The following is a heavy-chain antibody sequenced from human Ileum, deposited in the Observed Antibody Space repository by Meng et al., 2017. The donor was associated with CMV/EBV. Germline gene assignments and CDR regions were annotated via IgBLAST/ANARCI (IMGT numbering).Heavy chain of an antibody. Sequence: GGSLRLSCAASGFTFSSYAMSWVRQAPGKGLEWVSSISSSSSYIYYADSVKGRFTISRDNAKNSLYLQMNSLRAEDTAVYYCAREGVGYSYGPYYYYGMDVWGQGTTVTVSS. CDR3: AREGVGYSYGPYYYYGMDV. D-gene: IGHD5-18*01. CDR1: GFTFSSYA. V-gene: IGHV3-21*01. CDR2: ISSSSSYI. J-gene: IGHJ6*02.